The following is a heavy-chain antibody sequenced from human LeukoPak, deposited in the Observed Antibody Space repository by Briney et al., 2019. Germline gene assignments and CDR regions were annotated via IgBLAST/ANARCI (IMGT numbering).Heavy chain of an antibody. Sequence: PSETLSLTCSVSGGSIGSYYCSWLRQSPGKGLEWIGYIHYNEGTNYNPSLKSRVTMSVDTSKGQFSLKLTYVTAADTAVYFCARDHYDSSGSHRTFDIWGQGTVVTVSS. D-gene: IGHD3-22*01. CDR3: ARDHYDSSGSHRTFDI. V-gene: IGHV4-59*01. J-gene: IGHJ3*02. CDR1: GGSIGSYY. CDR2: IHYNEGT.